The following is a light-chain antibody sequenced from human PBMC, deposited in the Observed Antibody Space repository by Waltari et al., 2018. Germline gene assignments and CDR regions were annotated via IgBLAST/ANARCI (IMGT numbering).Light chain of an antibody. V-gene: IGKV1-39*01. CDR3: QQSYS. Sequence: DIQTTQSPSSLSAPVGDRVTIPCRASQSSSDYLNWYQQKPGKTPKLLIYAASTLQSGVPSRFSGSGSGTDFALTISSLQPEDFATYYCQQSYSFGQGTRLEIK. J-gene: IGKJ5*01. CDR1: QSSSDY. CDR2: AAS.